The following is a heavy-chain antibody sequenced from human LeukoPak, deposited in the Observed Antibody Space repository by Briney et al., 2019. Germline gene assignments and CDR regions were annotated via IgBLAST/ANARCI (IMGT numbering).Heavy chain of an antibody. CDR1: GGSVSSGSYY. CDR2: IYYSGST. J-gene: IGHJ4*02. D-gene: IGHD3-22*01. V-gene: IGHV4-61*01. CDR3: ARAGDSSGYYFTY. Sequence: SETLSLTCTVSGGSVSSGSYYWSWIWQTPGKGLEWIGYIYYSGSTNYNPSLKSRVTISVDTSKNQFSLKLSSVTAADTAVYYCARAGDSSGYYFTYWGQGTLVTVSS.